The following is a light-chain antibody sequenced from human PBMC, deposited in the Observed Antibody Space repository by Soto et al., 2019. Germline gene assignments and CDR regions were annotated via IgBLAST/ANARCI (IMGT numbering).Light chain of an antibody. CDR3: QQYNYWPPLT. Sequence: DIQMTQSPSTLSASVGDRVTITCRASQSINSRLAWYQQRPGKAPDLLIYDASTLQSGVPSRFSGSGSGTEFTLTISSLQPDDFAVYFCQQYNYWPPLTFGGGTKVEIK. V-gene: IGKV1-5*01. CDR1: QSINSR. CDR2: DAS. J-gene: IGKJ4*01.